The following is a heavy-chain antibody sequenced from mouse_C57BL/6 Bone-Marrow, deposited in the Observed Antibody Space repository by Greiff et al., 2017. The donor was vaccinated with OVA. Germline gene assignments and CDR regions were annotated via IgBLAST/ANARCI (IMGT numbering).Heavy chain of an antibody. CDR2: FHPYNDDT. J-gene: IGHJ1*03. V-gene: IGHV1-47*01. CDR1: GYTFTTYP. CDR3: ATKGGYGSRWYFDV. D-gene: IGHD1-1*01. Sequence: VQLQESGAELVKPGASVKMSCKASGYTFTTYPIEWMKQNHGKSLEWIGNFHPYNDDTKYNEKFKGKATLTVEKSSSTVYLELSRLTSDDSAVYYCATKGGYGSRWYFDVWGTGTTVTVSS.